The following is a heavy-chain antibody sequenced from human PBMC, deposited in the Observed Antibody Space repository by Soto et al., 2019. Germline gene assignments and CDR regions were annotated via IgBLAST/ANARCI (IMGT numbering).Heavy chain of an antibody. V-gene: IGHV5-51*01. CDR3: ARHGLRVGAPGGYGMDV. D-gene: IGHD1-26*01. CDR1: GYSFTSYW. J-gene: IGHJ6*02. Sequence: GESLKISCKGSGYSFTSYWIGWVRQMPGKGLEWMGIIYPGDSDTRYSPSFQGQVTISADKSISTAYLQWSSLKASDTAMYYCARHGLRVGAPGGYGMDVWGQGTTVTVSS. CDR2: IYPGDSDT.